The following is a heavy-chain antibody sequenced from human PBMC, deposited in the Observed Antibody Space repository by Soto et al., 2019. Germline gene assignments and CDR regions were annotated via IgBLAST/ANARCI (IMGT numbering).Heavy chain of an antibody. D-gene: IGHD1-26*01. V-gene: IGHV4-34*01. CDR1: GKSLSGYY. CDR3: ARHHVRGRTIAGAAEF. J-gene: IGHJ4*02. CDR2: INHSGNT. Sequence: SETLSLTCAVYGKSLSGYYWSWIRQPPGKALEWIGEINHSGNTNYNPSLKSRVTISVDTSKNQLFLNLSSVTAADTAMYYCARHHVRGRTIAGAAEFWGQGTLVTVS.